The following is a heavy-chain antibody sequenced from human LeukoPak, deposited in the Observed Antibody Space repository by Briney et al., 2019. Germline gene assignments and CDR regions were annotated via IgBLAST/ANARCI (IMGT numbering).Heavy chain of an antibody. CDR3: ARDSITGDNSLDF. Sequence: PGGSLRLSCAASGFTFSSYGMHWVRQAPGKGLEWVAVISYDGSNKYYADSVKGRFTISRDNSKNTLYLQMNSLSAEDTAVYYCARDSITGDNSLDFWGRGTLVTVSS. CDR2: ISYDGSNK. V-gene: IGHV3-30*03. J-gene: IGHJ4*02. CDR1: GFTFSSYG. D-gene: IGHD7-27*01.